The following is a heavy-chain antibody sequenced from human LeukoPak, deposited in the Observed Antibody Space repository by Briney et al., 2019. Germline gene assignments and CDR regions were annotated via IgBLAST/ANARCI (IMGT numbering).Heavy chain of an antibody. J-gene: IGHJ4*02. Sequence: PGKSLRLSCAASGFTFSSYAMHWVRQAPGKGLEWVAVISYDGSNKHYADSVKGRFTISRDNSKNTLYLQMNSLRAEDTAVYYCARGDSSLDALDYWGQGTLVTVSS. CDR3: ARGDSSLDALDY. CDR1: GFTFSSYA. CDR2: ISYDGSNK. V-gene: IGHV3-30*04. D-gene: IGHD6-19*01.